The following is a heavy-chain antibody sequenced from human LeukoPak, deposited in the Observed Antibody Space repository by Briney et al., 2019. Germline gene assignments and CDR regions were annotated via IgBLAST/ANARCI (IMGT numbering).Heavy chain of an antibody. CDR3: ARLRLRDTSSSGHWFDP. CDR1: GYSFTSYW. J-gene: IGHJ5*02. V-gene: IGHV5-51*01. Sequence: GESLKISCKGSGYSFTSYWIGWVRQMPGKGLEWMGIIYPGDSDTRYSPSFQGQVTVSADKSISTAYLQWSSLKASDTAMYYCARLRLRDTSSSGHWFDPWGQGTLVTVSS. D-gene: IGHD6-6*01. CDR2: IYPGDSDT.